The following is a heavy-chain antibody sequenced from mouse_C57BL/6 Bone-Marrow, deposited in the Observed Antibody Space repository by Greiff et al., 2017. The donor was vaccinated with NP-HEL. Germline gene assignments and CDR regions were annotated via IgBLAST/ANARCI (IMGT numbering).Heavy chain of an antibody. D-gene: IGHD2-1*01. J-gene: IGHJ1*03. Sequence: EVQVVESGGDLVKPGGSLKLSCAASGFTFSSYGMSWVRQTPDKRLEWVATISRGGSYTYYPDSVKGRFTMSRDNAKNTRYLQMSSLKSEDTAMYYCARHDGNYWYFDVWGTGTTVTVSS. CDR1: GFTFSSYG. CDR2: ISRGGSYT. V-gene: IGHV5-6*01. CDR3: ARHDGNYWYFDV.